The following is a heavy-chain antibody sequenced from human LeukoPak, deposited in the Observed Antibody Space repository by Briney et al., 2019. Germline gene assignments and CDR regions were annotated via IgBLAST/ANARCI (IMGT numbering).Heavy chain of an antibody. CDR3: AKDGLLLWFGELFSHYFDY. J-gene: IGHJ4*02. V-gene: IGHV1-18*01. Sequence: ASVKVSCKASGYTFTSYGISWVRQAPGQGLEWMGWISAYNGNTNYAQKLQGRVTMTTDTSTSTAYMELRSLRSDDTAVYYCAKDGLLLWFGELFSHYFDYWGQGTLVTVSS. D-gene: IGHD3-10*01. CDR2: ISAYNGNT. CDR1: GYTFTSYG.